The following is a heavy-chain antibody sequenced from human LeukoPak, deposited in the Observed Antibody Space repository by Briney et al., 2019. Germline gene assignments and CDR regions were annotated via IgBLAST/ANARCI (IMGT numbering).Heavy chain of an antibody. V-gene: IGHV4-59*11. J-gene: IGHJ4*02. D-gene: IGHD6-13*01. CDR1: GGSISSHY. Sequence: PSETLSLTCIVSGGSISSHYWSWIRQPPGKGLEWIGYIHNSGSTKYNPSLKSRLTISLDTSKNHFSLNLTSVTAADTAVYYCARGVYIAAAQYGYWGQGTLVTVSS. CDR3: ARGVYIAAAQYGY. CDR2: IHNSGST.